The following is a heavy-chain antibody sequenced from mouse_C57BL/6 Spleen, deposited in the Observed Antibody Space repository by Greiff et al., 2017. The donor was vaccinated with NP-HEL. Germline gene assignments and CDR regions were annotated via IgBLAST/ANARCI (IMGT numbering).Heavy chain of an antibody. V-gene: IGHV1-22*01. CDR2: INPNNGGT. CDR1: GYTFTDYN. CDR3: AREGLGYSNFDY. J-gene: IGHJ2*01. Sequence: EVQLQQSGPELVKPGASVKMSCKASGYTFTDYNMHWVKQSHGKSLEWIGYINPNNGGTSYNQKFKGKATLTVNKSSSTAYMELRSLTSEDSAVYYCAREGLGYSNFDYWGQGTTLTVSS. D-gene: IGHD2-5*01.